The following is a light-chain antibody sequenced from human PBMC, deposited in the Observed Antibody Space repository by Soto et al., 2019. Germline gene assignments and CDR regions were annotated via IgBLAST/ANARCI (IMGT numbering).Light chain of an antibody. CDR3: QQYDSSHLS. J-gene: IGKJ4*01. CDR2: ATS. V-gene: IGKV3-20*01. CDR1: QNVISSY. Sequence: ENVLTQSPGTLSLSPGERATLSCRASQNVISSYLAWYQQKPGQAPSLLVYATSSMAAGIPDRFSGSGSGTDFTLTISRLEPEDFAVYYCQQYDSSHLSFGGGTKVEIK.